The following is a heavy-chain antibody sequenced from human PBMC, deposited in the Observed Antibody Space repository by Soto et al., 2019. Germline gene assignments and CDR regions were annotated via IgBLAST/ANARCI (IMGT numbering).Heavy chain of an antibody. CDR3: TTDPATTVIPFDY. J-gene: IGHJ4*02. D-gene: IGHD4-17*01. CDR1: GFTFSNAW. CDR2: IKSKTDGGTT. Sequence: PGGSLRLSCAASGFTFSNAWMSWVRQAPGKGLEWVGRIKSKTDGGTTDYAAPVKGRFTISRGDSKNTLYLQMNSLKTEDTAVYYCTTDPATTVIPFDYWGQGTLVTVSS. V-gene: IGHV3-15*01.